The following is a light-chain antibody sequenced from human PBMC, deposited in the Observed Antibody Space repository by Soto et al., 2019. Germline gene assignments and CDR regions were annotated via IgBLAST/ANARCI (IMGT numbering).Light chain of an antibody. CDR2: DAS. CDR3: QQPRNWLT. V-gene: IGKV3-11*01. CDR1: QSVSSY. Sequence: EMVFTQAPDTLSFSPGERGTLSCRASQSVSSYLAWYQQKPGQAPRLLIYDASNRATGIPARFSGSGSGTDFTLPISSLEPDDFAVYSCQQPRNWLTVGGGPTVDSK. J-gene: IGKJ4*01.